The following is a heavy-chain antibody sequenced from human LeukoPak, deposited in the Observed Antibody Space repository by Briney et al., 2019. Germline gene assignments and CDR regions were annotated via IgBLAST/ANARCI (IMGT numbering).Heavy chain of an antibody. J-gene: IGHJ4*02. D-gene: IGHD3-22*01. CDR1: GFTFSSYS. CDR3: STTYYYDSSEGY. Sequence: GGSLRLSCAASGFTFSSYSINWVRQAPGKGLEWVGRIKSKTDGGTTDYAAPVKGRFTISRDDSKNTLYLQMNSLKTEDTAVYYCSTTYYYDSSEGYWGQGTLVTVSS. V-gene: IGHV3-15*07. CDR2: IKSKTDGGTT.